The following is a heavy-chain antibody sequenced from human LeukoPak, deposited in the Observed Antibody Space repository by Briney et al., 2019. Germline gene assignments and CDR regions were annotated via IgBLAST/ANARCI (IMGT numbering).Heavy chain of an antibody. Sequence: GGSLRLSCAASGFTLSSYRMHFGPQAPGKGLVWVSRINSDGSSTGYADSVKGRFTISRDNAKNSLFLQMNSLRVEDTALYYCARDDNSHDGDYHLFLYWGQGTLVTVSS. CDR2: INSDGSST. CDR3: ARDDNSHDGDYHLFLY. CDR1: GFTLSSYR. V-gene: IGHV3-74*01. D-gene: IGHD4-17*01. J-gene: IGHJ4*02.